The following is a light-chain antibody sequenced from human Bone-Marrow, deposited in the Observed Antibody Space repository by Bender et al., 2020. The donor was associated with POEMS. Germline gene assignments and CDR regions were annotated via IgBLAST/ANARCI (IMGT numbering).Light chain of an antibody. CDR3: QSYDNSLTV. J-gene: IGLJ3*02. CDR2: SDN. Sequence: QSVLTQPPSASWTPGQRVTISCSGSNSNIGTNALNWYQQFPGTAPKLLIYSDNQRPSGVPGRFSGSKSGTSAALAITGLQAEDEADYYCQSYDNSLTVFGGGTKLTVL. V-gene: IGLV1-44*01. CDR1: NSNIGTNA.